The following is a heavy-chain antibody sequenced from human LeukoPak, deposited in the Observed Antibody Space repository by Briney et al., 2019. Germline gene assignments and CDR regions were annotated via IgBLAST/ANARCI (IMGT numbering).Heavy chain of an antibody. D-gene: IGHD2-2*02. CDR3: AKTESPAAIRAGSDY. V-gene: IGHV3-23*01. J-gene: IGHJ4*02. CDR2: ISGSDSST. CDR1: GFTFSNYG. Sequence: GGSLRLSCAASGFTFSNYGMSWVPQAPGKGLEWVPLISGSDSSTYNAGSVKGRFTISRDNSNNTLYLQMNSLRAEDTAVYYCAKTESPAAIRAGSDYWGEGTLVAVCS.